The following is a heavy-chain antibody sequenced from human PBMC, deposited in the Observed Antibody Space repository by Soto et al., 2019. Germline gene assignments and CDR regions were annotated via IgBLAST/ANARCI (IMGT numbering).Heavy chain of an antibody. CDR1: SGSLSGYY. Sequence: SETLSLTCSLYSGSLSGYYWSWIRQPPGKGLEWIGEISPSGTTNYSPSLKSRVSISVDTSKNQFSLQLKSVTPEDTAVYYCARGSYYSGWVWGQGTLVTVSS. CDR2: ISPSGTT. V-gene: IGHV4-34*01. CDR3: ARGSYYSGWV. D-gene: IGHD6-19*01. J-gene: IGHJ4*02.